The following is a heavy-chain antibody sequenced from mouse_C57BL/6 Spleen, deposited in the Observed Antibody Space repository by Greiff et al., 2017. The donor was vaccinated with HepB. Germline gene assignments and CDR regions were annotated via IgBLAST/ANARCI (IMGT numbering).Heavy chain of an antibody. Sequence: EVQLQESGGGLVKPGGSLKLSCAASGFTFSDYGMHWVRQAPEKGLEWVAYISSGSSTIYYADTVKGRFTISRDNAKNTLFLQMTSLRSEDTAMYYCARGNDGTTRFAYWGQGTLVTVSA. CDR2: ISSGSSTI. CDR1: GFTFSDYG. CDR3: ARGNDGTTRFAY. D-gene: IGHD2-3*01. V-gene: IGHV5-17*01. J-gene: IGHJ3*01.